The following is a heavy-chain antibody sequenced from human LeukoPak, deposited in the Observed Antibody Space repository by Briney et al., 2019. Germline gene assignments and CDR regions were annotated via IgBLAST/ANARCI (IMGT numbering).Heavy chain of an antibody. D-gene: IGHD3-3*01. V-gene: IGHV1-2*02. CDR3: ARDKSTTVRFLQYY. J-gene: IGHJ4*02. Sequence: ASVKVSCKASGYIFNDYYMHWVRQAPGQGLEWMGWINPNSGFTNYAQKFQGRVSMTRDMSISTAYMEPSSLRSDDTAVYYCARDKSTTVRFLQYYWGQGTLVTVSS. CDR1: GYIFNDYY. CDR2: INPNSGFT.